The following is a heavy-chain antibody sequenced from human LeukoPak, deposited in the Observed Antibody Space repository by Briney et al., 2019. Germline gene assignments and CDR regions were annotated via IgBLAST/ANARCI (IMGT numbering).Heavy chain of an antibody. Sequence: ASVKVSCKASGYTFTGYYTHWVRQAPGQGLEWMGIINPSGGSTSYAQKFQGRVTMTRDTSISTVYMEMSRLRSDDTAVYYCARESVPAVAARRGLNYWGQGTLVAVSS. D-gene: IGHD6-6*01. CDR3: ARESVPAVAARRGLNY. V-gene: IGHV1-46*01. CDR1: GYTFTGYY. J-gene: IGHJ4*02. CDR2: INPSGGST.